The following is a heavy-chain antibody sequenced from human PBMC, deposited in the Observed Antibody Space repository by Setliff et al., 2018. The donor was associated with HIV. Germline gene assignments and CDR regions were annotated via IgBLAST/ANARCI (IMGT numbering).Heavy chain of an antibody. D-gene: IGHD4-17*01. CDR1: GGSISSYY. V-gene: IGHV4-4*07. Sequence: SETLSLTCTVSGGSISSYYWSWIRQPAGKGLEWIGRIYTSGSTNYNPSLKSRVTMSVDTSKNQFPLKLSSVTAADTAVYYCARNSITVTTDWFDPWGQGTLVTVSS. J-gene: IGHJ5*02. CDR2: IYTSGST. CDR3: ARNSITVTTDWFDP.